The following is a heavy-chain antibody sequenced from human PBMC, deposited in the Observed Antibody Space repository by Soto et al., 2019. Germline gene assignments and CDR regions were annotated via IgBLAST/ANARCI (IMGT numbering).Heavy chain of an antibody. D-gene: IGHD1-7*01. J-gene: IGHJ4*02. CDR1: GFTFSIND. CDR2: ISNDGNNK. Sequence: PGGSLRLSCAASGFTFSINDMHWVRQAPGRGLEWVAVISNDGNNKYYADSVKGRFTLSRGNSKNMVYLQMDSLRVEDTAVYYCAKDHQTYNWDYLFDSWGPGTLVTVSS. V-gene: IGHV3-30*18. CDR3: AKDHQTYNWDYLFDS.